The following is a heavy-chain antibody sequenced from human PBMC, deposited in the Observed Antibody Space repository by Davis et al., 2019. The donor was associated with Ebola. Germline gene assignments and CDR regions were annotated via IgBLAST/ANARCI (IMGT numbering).Heavy chain of an antibody. V-gene: IGHV3-23*01. Sequence: GESLKISCAASGFTFSSYAMSWVRQAPGKGLEWVSGISGSGGSTYYADSVKGRFTISRDNSKNTLYLQMNSLRAEDTAVYYCAKGRGTNWSYFDYWGQGTLVTVSS. CDR1: GFTFSSYA. D-gene: IGHD1-20*01. CDR3: AKGRGTNWSYFDY. CDR2: ISGSGGST. J-gene: IGHJ4*03.